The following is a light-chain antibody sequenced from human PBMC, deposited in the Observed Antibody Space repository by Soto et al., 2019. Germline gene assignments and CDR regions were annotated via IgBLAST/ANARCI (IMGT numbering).Light chain of an antibody. V-gene: IGKV3-20*01. CDR1: QSVASSY. J-gene: IGKJ3*01. CDR3: QLYDSSSFT. CDR2: GAS. Sequence: EIVLTQSPVTLSLSPGERATLSCRARQSVASSYLAWYQQRPGQAPRLLIYGASKRASGIPDRFSGSGFGTDFTLTISRLEPEDFVVYYCQLYDSSSFTFGPGTRVDIK.